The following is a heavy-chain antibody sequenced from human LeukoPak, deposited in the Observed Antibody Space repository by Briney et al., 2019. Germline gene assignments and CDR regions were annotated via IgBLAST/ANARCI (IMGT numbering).Heavy chain of an antibody. Sequence: GGSLRLSCAASGFTFSSYGMHWVRQAPGKGLEWVAVMSYDGSFKYYADSVKGRFTISRDNSKNTLYLQMNSLRAEDTAVYYCAREGERLHFDYWGQGTLVTVSS. D-gene: IGHD3-16*01. V-gene: IGHV3-30*03. CDR3: AREGERLHFDY. CDR2: MSYDGSFK. CDR1: GFTFSSYG. J-gene: IGHJ4*02.